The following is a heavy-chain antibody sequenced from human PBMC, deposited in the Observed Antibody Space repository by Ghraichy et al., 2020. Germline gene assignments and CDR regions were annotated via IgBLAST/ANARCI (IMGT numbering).Heavy chain of an antibody. CDR3: ARQGIQLWSYYFDY. Sequence: SETLSLTCAVYGGSFSGYYWSWIRQPPGKGLEWIGEINHSGSTNYNPSLKSRVTISVDTSKNQFSLKLSSVTAADTAVYYCARQGIQLWSYYFDYWGQGTLVTVSS. J-gene: IGHJ4*02. D-gene: IGHD5-18*01. CDR2: INHSGST. V-gene: IGHV4-34*01. CDR1: GGSFSGYY.